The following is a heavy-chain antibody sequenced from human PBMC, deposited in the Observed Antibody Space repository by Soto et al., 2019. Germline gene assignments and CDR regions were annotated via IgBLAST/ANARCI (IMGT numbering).Heavy chain of an antibody. CDR2: IYLSDSDT. CDR3: ARYSSGWPYYFDY. J-gene: IGHJ4*02. V-gene: IGHV5-51*01. Sequence: GEALKISCMGSGYSFTSYWIAWLRQMPWKGLEWMGIIYLSDSDTRYSPSFQGRVTISADKSISTAYLQWSSLKASDTAMYYCARYSSGWPYYFDYWGQGTLVTVSS. D-gene: IGHD6-19*01. CDR1: GYSFTSYW.